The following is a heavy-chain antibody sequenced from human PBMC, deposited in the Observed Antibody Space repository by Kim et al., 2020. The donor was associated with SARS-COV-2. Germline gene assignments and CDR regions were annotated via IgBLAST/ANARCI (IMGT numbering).Heavy chain of an antibody. V-gene: IGHV3-11*01. D-gene: IGHD6-6*01. CDR2: ISSSGSTI. CDR1: GFTFSDYY. J-gene: IGHJ5*02. CDR3: ARIYSSSQRFDP. Sequence: GGSLRLSCAASGFTFSDYYMSWIRQAPGKGLEWVSYISSSGSTIYYADSVKGRFTISRDNAKNSLYPQMNSLRAEDTAVYYCARIYSSSQRFDPWGQGTLVTVSS.